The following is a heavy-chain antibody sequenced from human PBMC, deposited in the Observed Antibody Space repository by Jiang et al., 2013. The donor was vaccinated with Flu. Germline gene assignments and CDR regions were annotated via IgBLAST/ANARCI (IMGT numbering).Heavy chain of an antibody. CDR3: AKEYARGYSSGWYIGMDV. CDR1: GFTFRSYA. J-gene: IGHJ6*02. D-gene: IGHD6-19*01. V-gene: IGHV3-23*01. CDR2: ISGGGGGT. Sequence: VQLLESGGGLLQGGGSLRLSCAASGFTFRSYAMSWVRQAPGKGLEWVSTISGGGGGTYYAESVRGRFTISRDNPKNTVYLEMNTLRAEDTAVYYCAKEYARGYSSGWYIGMDVWGRGTTVSVSS.